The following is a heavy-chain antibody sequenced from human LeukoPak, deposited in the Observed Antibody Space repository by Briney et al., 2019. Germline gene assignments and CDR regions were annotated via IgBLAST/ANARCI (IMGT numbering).Heavy chain of an antibody. J-gene: IGHJ6*03. CDR2: IYYSGST. D-gene: IGHD5-12*01. CDR1: GGSISSYY. V-gene: IGHV4-59*01. CDR3: ARGDYDFGYYYYYYMDV. Sequence: PSETLSLTCTVSGGSISSYYWSWIRQPPGKGLEWIGYIYYSGSTNYNPSLKSRVTISVDTSKNQFSLKLSSVTAADTAVYYCARGDYDFGYYYYYYMDVWGKGTTVTVSS.